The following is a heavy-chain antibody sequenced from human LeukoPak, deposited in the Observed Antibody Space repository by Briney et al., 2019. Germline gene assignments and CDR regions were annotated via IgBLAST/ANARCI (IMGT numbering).Heavy chain of an antibody. Sequence: GGSLRPSCTASEFTFSSYWMSWVRQAPGKGLEWVANIKQDGSEKDYVDSVKGRLTISRDNAKNSLYLQMDNLRAEDTAVYYCARYCGGDCYGMDVWGQGTTVTVSS. V-gene: IGHV3-7*01. CDR3: ARYCGGDCYGMDV. D-gene: IGHD2-21*01. CDR2: IKQDGSEK. J-gene: IGHJ6*02. CDR1: EFTFSSYW.